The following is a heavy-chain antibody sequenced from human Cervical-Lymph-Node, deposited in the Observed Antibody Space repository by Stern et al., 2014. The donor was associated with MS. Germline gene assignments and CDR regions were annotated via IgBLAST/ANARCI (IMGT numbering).Heavy chain of an antibody. CDR2: STPYNGNT. Sequence: QVQLVQSGGEVKKPGATITVSCKASGYSFDSFGLSWVRQAPGQGLDWLGWSTPYNGNTNYAQRLHGRVTMTTDTSTSTAYMELRSLRSDDTAMYYCVRDGVYSPSSQDAFDIWGQGTMVTVSS. J-gene: IGHJ3*02. D-gene: IGHD6-6*01. CDR3: VRDGVYSPSSQDAFDI. CDR1: GYSFDSFG. V-gene: IGHV1-18*01.